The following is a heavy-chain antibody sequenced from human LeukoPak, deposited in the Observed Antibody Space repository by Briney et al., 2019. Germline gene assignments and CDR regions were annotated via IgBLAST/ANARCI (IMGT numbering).Heavy chain of an antibody. CDR3: AKGGFYGALRDWFDP. D-gene: IGHD4-17*01. CDR1: GFTFDDYA. V-gene: IGHV3-9*01. CDR2: ISWNSGSI. J-gene: IGHJ5*02. Sequence: PGGSLRLSCAASGFTFDDYAMHWVRQAPGKGLEWVSGISWNSGSIGYADSVKGRFTISRDNAKNSLYLQMNSLRAEDTALYYCAKGGFYGALRDWFDPWGQGTLVTVSS.